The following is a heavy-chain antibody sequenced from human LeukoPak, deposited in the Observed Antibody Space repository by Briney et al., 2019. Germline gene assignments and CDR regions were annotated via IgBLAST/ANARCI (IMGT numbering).Heavy chain of an antibody. J-gene: IGHJ4*02. CDR1: GFTFSSYA. V-gene: IGHV3-23*01. D-gene: IGHD3-10*01. CDR3: ARARLGDYYGSGSYLSYYFDY. CDR2: ISGSGGST. Sequence: GGSLRLSCAASGFTFSSYAMSWVRQAPGKGLEWVSAISGSGGSTYYADSVKGRFTISRDNAKNSLYLQMNSLRAEDTAVYYCARARLGDYYGSGSYLSYYFDYWGQGTLVTVSS.